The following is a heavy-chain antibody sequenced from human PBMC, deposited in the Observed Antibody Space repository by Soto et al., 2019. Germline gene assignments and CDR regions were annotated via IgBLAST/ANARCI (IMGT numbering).Heavy chain of an antibody. CDR1: GGTFSSYA. CDR2: IIPIFGTA. CDR3: ARVALSYDYYYGMDV. Sequence: GASVKVSCKASGGTFSSYAISWVRQAPGQGLEWMGGIIPIFGTANYAQKFQGRVTITADESTSTAYMELSSLRSEDTAVYYCARVALSYDYYYGMDVWGQGTTVTVSS. V-gene: IGHV1-69*13. J-gene: IGHJ6*02.